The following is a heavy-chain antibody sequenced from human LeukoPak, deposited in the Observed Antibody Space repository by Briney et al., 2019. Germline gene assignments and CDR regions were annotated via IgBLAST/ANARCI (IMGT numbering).Heavy chain of an antibody. J-gene: IGHJ5*02. CDR1: GFRASDYY. D-gene: IGHD2-15*01. Sequence: GGSPRLSCAVSGFRASDYYMSWVRQAPGKGLEWVALVRGSGDTFYGDSVKGRFTISRDDSKNTVYLRMNSLRVEDTAVYFCARDRAATQDWVEFDPWGQGTLVTVSS. CDR3: ARDRAATQDWVEFDP. CDR2: VRGSGDT. V-gene: IGHV3-66*01.